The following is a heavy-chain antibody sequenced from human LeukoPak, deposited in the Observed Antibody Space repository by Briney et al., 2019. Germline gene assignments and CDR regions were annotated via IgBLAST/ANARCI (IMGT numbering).Heavy chain of an antibody. D-gene: IGHD3-10*01. CDR1: GGSISSGGYY. Sequence: SETLSLTCTVSGGSISSGGYYWSWIRQHPGKGLEWIGYIYYSGSTSYNPSLKSRVKISVDTSRNQFSLKLSSVTAADTAVYYCARGGSRITLVRGVIIDYFDYWGQGSLVTVSS. V-gene: IGHV4-31*03. CDR2: IYYSGST. J-gene: IGHJ4*02. CDR3: ARGGSRITLVRGVIIDYFDY.